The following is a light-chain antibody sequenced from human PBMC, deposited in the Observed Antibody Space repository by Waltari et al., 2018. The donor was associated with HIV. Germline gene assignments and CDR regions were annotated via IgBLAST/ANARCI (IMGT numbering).Light chain of an antibody. CDR2: DNT. J-gene: IGLJ3*02. CDR1: SSNIGNNF. CDR3: GTWDGSLNVWV. Sequence: QSVLTQPPSVSAASGQKATISCSGSSSNIGNNFVSWYQQLPGIAPKLLIYDNTKRPSGNPDRVSGSKSGTSATLAITGLQTGDEADYYCGTWDGSLNVWVFGGGTKVTV. V-gene: IGLV1-51*01.